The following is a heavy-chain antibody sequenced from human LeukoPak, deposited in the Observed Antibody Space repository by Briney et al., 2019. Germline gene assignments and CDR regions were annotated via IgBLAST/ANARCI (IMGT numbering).Heavy chain of an antibody. CDR3: ARVDSSRWYATFDY. D-gene: IGHD6-13*01. V-gene: IGHV4-59*01. J-gene: IGHJ4*02. Sequence: SETLSLTCTVSGDSISNYYWSWIRQPPGKGLEWIGYINYSGSTYYNPSLKSRVTISVDTSKSHFSLKLSSVTAADTAVYFCARVDSSRWYATFDYWGQGTLVTVSS. CDR1: GDSISNYY. CDR2: INYSGST.